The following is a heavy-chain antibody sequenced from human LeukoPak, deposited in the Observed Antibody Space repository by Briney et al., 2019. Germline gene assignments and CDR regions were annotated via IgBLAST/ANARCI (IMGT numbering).Heavy chain of an antibody. Sequence: SETLSLTCTVSGGSINNYYWGWIRQPPGKGLEWIGYIHYSGITHYNPSLKGRDTISVDTSKNQFSLRLNSVTAADTAVYYCARRPPRGNYFDYWGQGTLVTVSS. J-gene: IGHJ4*02. D-gene: IGHD3-16*01. CDR2: IHYSGIT. V-gene: IGHV4-59*01. CDR3: ARRPPRGNYFDY. CDR1: GGSINNYY.